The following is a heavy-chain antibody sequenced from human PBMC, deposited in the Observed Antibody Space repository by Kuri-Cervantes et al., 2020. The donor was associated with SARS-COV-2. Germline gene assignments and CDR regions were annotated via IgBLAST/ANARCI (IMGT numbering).Heavy chain of an antibody. CDR1: GFTFSSYS. V-gene: IGHV3-7*01. J-gene: IGHJ6*03. CDR2: IKQDGSEK. Sequence: GESLKISCAASGFTFSSYSMNWVRQAPGKGLEWVANIKQDGSEKYYVDSVKGRFTISRDNAKNSLYLQMNSLRAEDTAVYYCAREGSGYYYYYYMDVWGKGTTVTVSS. D-gene: IGHD3-10*01. CDR3: AREGSGYYYYYYMDV.